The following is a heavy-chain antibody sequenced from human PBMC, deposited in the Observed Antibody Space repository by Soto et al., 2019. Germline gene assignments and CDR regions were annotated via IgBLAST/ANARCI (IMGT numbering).Heavy chain of an antibody. CDR2: IIPILGIA. Sequence: QVQLVQSGAEVKKPGSSVKVSCKASGGTFSSYTISWVRQAPGQGIEWMGRIIPILGIANYAQKIQGRVTITADKSTSTAYMELSSLRSEDTAVYYCARRWMTTVTTWFDPWGQGTLVTVSS. J-gene: IGHJ5*02. CDR1: GGTFSSYT. V-gene: IGHV1-69*02. CDR3: ARRWMTTVTTWFDP. D-gene: IGHD4-17*01.